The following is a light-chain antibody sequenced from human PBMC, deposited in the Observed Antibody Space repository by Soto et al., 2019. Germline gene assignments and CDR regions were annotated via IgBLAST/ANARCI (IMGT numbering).Light chain of an antibody. CDR2: AAS. V-gene: IGKV3-20*01. CDR3: XQXXSSLTWT. CDR1: XXXIXXX. J-gene: IGKJ1*01. Sequence: EVVLTQSPGTVSLSPGXXXTLXXXASXXXIXXXXAWYQQRPGQAPRLLIYAASSRATGIPDRFSGSGSGTDFTLSISSLEPEXXXVYXCXQXXSSLTWTFGQGTKVEMK.